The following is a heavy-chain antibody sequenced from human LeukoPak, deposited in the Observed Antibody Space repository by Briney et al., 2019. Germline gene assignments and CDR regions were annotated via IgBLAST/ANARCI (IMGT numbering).Heavy chain of an antibody. V-gene: IGHV3-30*18. Sequence: PGGSLRLSCAASGFTFSSYGMHWVRQAPGKGLEWVAVISYDGSNKYYADSVKGRFTISRDNSKNTLYLQMSSLRVEDTAVYYCAKESLEYYYVWGSYPDYWGQGTLVTVSS. CDR1: GFTFSSYG. CDR2: ISYDGSNK. CDR3: AKESLEYYYVWGSYPDY. D-gene: IGHD3-10*01. J-gene: IGHJ4*02.